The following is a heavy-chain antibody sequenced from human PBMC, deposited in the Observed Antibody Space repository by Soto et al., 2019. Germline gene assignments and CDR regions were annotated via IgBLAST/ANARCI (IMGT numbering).Heavy chain of an antibody. CDR1: GFTFSSYW. CDR3: AIAVAGTVFDY. D-gene: IGHD6-19*01. V-gene: IGHV3-74*01. J-gene: IGHJ4*02. Sequence: GGSLRLSCAVSGFTFSSYWMHWVRQAPGKGLVWVARINSDGSSTNYADSVKGRFTISRDTAKNTVYLQMNSLRVEDTAVYYCAIAVAGTVFDYWGQGTLVTVSP. CDR2: INSDGSST.